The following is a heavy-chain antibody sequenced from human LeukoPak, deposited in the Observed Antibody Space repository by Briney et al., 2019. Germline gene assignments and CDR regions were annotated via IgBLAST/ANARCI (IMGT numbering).Heavy chain of an antibody. J-gene: IGHJ3*02. Sequence: GASVKVSCKASGYTFTSYGISWVRQAPGQGLEWMGGIIPIFGTANYAQKFQGRVTITADESTSTAYMELSSLRSEDTAVYYCASSIVVVPAAMPAADIWGQGTMVTVSS. CDR2: IIPIFGTA. D-gene: IGHD2-2*01. V-gene: IGHV1-69*13. CDR3: ASSIVVVPAAMPAADI. CDR1: GYTFTSYG.